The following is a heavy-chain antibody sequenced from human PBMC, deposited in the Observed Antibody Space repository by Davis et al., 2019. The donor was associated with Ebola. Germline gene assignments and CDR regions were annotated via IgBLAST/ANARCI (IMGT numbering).Heavy chain of an antibody. CDR3: ARDLPRWHYGQTYYYYGMDV. CDR1: GFTFSDYY. V-gene: IGHV3-11*01. J-gene: IGHJ6*02. D-gene: IGHD4-17*01. Sequence: GESLKISCAASGFTFSDYYMSWIRQAPGKGLEWVSYISGGGRTIYYADSVKGRFTISRDNAKNSLYLQMNSLRAEDTAVYYCARDLPRWHYGQTYYYYGMDVWGQGTTVTVSS. CDR2: ISGGGRTI.